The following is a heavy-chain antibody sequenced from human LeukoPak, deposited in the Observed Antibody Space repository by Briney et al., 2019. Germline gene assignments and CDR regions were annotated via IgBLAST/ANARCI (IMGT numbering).Heavy chain of an antibody. Sequence: ASVKVSCKASGYTFTSYGISWVRQAPGQGLEWMGWVSAYNGNTNYAQKLLGKVTMTTDQSTSKAYMEVRSLRSDDTAVYYCARVPPLLWFGESLSFDYWGQGTLVTVSS. CDR1: GYTFTSYG. CDR3: ARVPPLLWFGESLSFDY. D-gene: IGHD3-10*01. J-gene: IGHJ4*02. V-gene: IGHV1-18*01. CDR2: VSAYNGNT.